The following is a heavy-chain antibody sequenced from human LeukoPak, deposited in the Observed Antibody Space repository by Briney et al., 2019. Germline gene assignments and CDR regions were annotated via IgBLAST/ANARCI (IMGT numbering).Heavy chain of an antibody. V-gene: IGHV3-23*01. D-gene: IGHD5-12*01. CDR2: ISPGGGPT. CDR3: AKDGAWLRFDD. J-gene: IGHJ4*02. Sequence: PGGSLRLSCAGSGFPLSSRGMNWVRQAPGKGLEWVSGISPGGGPTYYADSVRGRFTISRDDSKNTLWLKMKNLRAEDTAVYYCAKDGAWLRFDDWGQGILVTVSS. CDR1: GFPLSSRG.